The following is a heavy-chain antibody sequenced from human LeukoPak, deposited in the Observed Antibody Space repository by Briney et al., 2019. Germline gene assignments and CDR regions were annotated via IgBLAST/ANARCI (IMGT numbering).Heavy chain of an antibody. CDR3: ARSKSGFDSSGYNSPNWFDP. CDR2: IIPIFGTA. J-gene: IGHJ5*02. Sequence: ASVKVSCKASGGTFSSYAISWVRQAPGQGLEWMGGIIPIFGTANYAQKFQSRVTITTDESTSTAYMELSSLRSEDTAVYYCARSKSGFDSSGYNSPNWFDPWGQGTLVTVSS. CDR1: GGTFSSYA. D-gene: IGHD3-22*01. V-gene: IGHV1-69*05.